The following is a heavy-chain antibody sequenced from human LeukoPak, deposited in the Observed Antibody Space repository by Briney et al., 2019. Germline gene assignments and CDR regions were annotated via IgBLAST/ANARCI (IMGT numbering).Heavy chain of an antibody. Sequence: GGSLRLSCAASGFTFSSYRIHWVRQAPGKGLVWVSRINPDGSTTNYADSVKGRFTVSRDNAKNTLYLQMNSLRAEDTAVYYCARIKTVGATTNWLEPRGQGTLVTVS. CDR2: INPDGSTT. CDR3: ARIKTVGATTNWLEP. J-gene: IGHJ5*02. CDR1: GFTFSSYR. V-gene: IGHV3-74*01. D-gene: IGHD1-26*01.